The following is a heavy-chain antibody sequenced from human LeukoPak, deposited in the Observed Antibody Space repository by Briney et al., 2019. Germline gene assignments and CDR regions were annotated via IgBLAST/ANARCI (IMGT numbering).Heavy chain of an antibody. CDR3: AREETYYYDSSGAPLSREDAFDI. CDR1: GGTFSSYA. J-gene: IGHJ3*02. D-gene: IGHD3-22*01. V-gene: IGHV1-46*01. CDR2: INPSGGST. Sequence: ASVKVSCKASGGTFSSYAISWVRQAPGQGLEWMGIINPSGGSTSYAQKFQGRVTMTRDMSTSTVYMELSSLRSEDTAVYYCAREETYYYDSSGAPLSREDAFDIWGQGTMVTVSS.